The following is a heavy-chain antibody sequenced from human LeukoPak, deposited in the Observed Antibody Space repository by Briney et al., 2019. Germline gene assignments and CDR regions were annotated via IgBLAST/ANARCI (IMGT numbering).Heavy chain of an antibody. CDR1: GFTFSSYS. V-gene: IGHV3-21*01. CDR3: AKKTVSGTPPGFDC. D-gene: IGHD6-19*01. J-gene: IGHJ4*02. Sequence: GGSLRVSCAASGFTFSSYSMNWVRLAPGEGLGWVSSISSSSSYIYYADSVKGRFTISRDNAKNSLYLQMNSVRAEETAVYYCAKKTVSGTPPGFDCWGQGSLVTVSS. CDR2: ISSSSSYI.